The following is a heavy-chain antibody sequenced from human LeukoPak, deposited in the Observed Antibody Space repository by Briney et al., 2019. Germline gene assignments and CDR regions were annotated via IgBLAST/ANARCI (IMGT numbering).Heavy chain of an antibody. D-gene: IGHD6-19*01. CDR3: ARSRSGWSLNWFDP. V-gene: IGHV3-48*01. J-gene: IGHJ5*02. Sequence: GGSLRLSCAASGFTFSSYSMNWVRQAPGKGLEWVSDSVKGRLTISRDNAKNSLYLQMNSLRAEDTAVYYCARSRSGWSLNWFDPWGQGTLVTVSS. CDR1: GFTFSSYS.